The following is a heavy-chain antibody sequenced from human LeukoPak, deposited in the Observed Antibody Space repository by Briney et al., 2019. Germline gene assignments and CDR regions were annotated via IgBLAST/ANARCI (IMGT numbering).Heavy chain of an antibody. J-gene: IGHJ6*03. D-gene: IGHD2-2*03. V-gene: IGHV3-64*01. CDR3: ARDLGYCSSTSCWGYMDV. CDR2: ISSNGGST. Sequence: PGGSLRLSCAASGFTFSSYAMHWVRQAPGKGLEYVSAISSNGGSTYYANSVKGRFTISRDNSKNTLYLQMGSLRAEDMAVYYCARDLGYCSSTSCWGYMDVWGKGTTVTVSS. CDR1: GFTFSSYA.